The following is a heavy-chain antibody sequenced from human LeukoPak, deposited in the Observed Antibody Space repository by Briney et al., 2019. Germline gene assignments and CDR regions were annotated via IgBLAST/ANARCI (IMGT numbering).Heavy chain of an antibody. CDR2: IIWNSGSI. D-gene: IGHD3-16*02. CDR3: AKDMSYDYVWGSYRASFDY. CDR1: GFTFDDYA. J-gene: IGHJ4*02. Sequence: GRSLRLSCAASGFTFDDYAIHWVRQGPGKGLEWVSRIIWNSGSIGYADSVKCRFTISRDNAKNSLYLQMNSLRAEDTALYYCAKDMSYDYVWGSYRASFDYWGQGTLVTVSS. V-gene: IGHV3-9*01.